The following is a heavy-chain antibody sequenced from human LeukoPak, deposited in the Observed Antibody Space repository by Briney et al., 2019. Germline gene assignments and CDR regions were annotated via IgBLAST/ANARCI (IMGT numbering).Heavy chain of an antibody. CDR1: GYTFTSYG. CDR2: ISAYNGNT. CDR3: AKDDAVVVARLTNY. J-gene: IGHJ4*02. V-gene: IGHV1-18*01. Sequence: GPVKVSCKASGYTFTSYGISWVRQAPGQGLEWMGWISAYNGNTNYAQKLQGRVTMTTDTSTSTAYMELRSLRSDDTAVYYCAKDDAVVVARLTNYWGQGTLVTVSS. D-gene: IGHD2-15*01.